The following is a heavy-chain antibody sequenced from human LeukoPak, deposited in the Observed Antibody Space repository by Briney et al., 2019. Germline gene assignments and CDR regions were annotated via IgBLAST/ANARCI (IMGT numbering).Heavy chain of an antibody. Sequence: SETLSLTCTVSGGSISSSSYYWGWIRQPPGKGLEWIGSIYYSGSTYYNPSLKSRVTISVDTSKNQFSLKLSSVTAADTAVYYCARGKGVLTGPNWFDPWGQGTLVTVSS. CDR3: ARGKGVLTGPNWFDP. D-gene: IGHD3-9*01. CDR1: GGSISSSSYY. CDR2: IYYSGST. V-gene: IGHV4-39*07. J-gene: IGHJ5*02.